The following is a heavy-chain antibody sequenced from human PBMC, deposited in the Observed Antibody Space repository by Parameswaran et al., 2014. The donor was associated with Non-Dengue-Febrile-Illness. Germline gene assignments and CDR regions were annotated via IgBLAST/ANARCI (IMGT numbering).Heavy chain of an antibody. CDR2: ISGSGGST. CDR3: AKDKGLNYYMDV. V-gene: IGHV3-23*01. Sequence: IRQPPGKGLEWVSAISGSGGSTYYADSVKGRFTISRDNSKNTLYLQMNSLRAEDTAVYYCAKDKGLNYYMDVWGKGTTVTVSS. J-gene: IGHJ6*03.